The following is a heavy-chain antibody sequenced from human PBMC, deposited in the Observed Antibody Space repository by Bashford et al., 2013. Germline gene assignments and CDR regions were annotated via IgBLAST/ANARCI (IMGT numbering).Heavy chain of an antibody. CDR2: IIPMLSSL. CDR3: ASRGYNYGIADCFDP. CDR1: EGTFSSNA. Sequence: SVKVSCKASEGTFSSNAISWVRQAPGQGLEWMGGIIPMLSSLYYAQKFQGRVTMTADELTNTAYMELNSLRVEDTAVYYCASRGYNYGIADCFDPRGQGTRVTVSS. V-gene: IGHV1-69*13. J-gene: IGHJ5*02. D-gene: IGHD5-12*01.